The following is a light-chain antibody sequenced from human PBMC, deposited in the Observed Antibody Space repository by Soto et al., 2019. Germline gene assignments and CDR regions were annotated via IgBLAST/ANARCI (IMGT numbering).Light chain of an antibody. J-gene: IGKJ4*01. V-gene: IGKV1-27*01. CDR3: QMYNSAPQIT. Sequence: DIQMTQSPASLSASVGDRVTITCRASQDIGDYLAWYQQKPGKVPKVPIYEASTLQSGVPSRFSGSGSGTDFTLTISGLQPEDVATYYCQMYNSAPQITFGGGTKVEIK. CDR1: QDIGDY. CDR2: EAS.